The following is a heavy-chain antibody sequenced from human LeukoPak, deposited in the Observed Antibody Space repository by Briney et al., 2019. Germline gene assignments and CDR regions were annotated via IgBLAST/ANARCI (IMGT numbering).Heavy chain of an antibody. J-gene: IGHJ4*02. V-gene: IGHV3-7*03. D-gene: IGHD6-13*01. CDR3: AREGGAAAGLYYFDY. CDR2: IKQDGSEK. CDR1: GFTFSSYW. Sequence: GGSLRLSCAASGFTFSSYWMSWVRQAPGKGLEWVANIKQDGSEKYYVDSVKGRFTISRDNAKNSLYLQMNSLRAEDTAVYYCAREGGAAAGLYYFDYWGQGTLVTVSS.